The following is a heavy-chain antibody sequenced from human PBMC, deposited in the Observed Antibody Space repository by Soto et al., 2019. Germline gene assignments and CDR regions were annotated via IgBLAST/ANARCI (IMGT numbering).Heavy chain of an antibody. Sequence: GGSLRLSCAASGFTFSSYWMHWVRQAPGKGLVWVSRINSDGSSTSYADSVKGRFTISRDNAKNTLYLQMNSLRAEDTAVYYCTRVGGSVSGMDVWGQGTTVTVSS. CDR3: TRVGGSVSGMDV. CDR1: GFTFSSYW. J-gene: IGHJ6*02. CDR2: INSDGSST. D-gene: IGHD1-26*01. V-gene: IGHV3-74*01.